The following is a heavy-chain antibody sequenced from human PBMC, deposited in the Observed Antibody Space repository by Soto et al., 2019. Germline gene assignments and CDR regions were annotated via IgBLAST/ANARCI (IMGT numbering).Heavy chain of an antibody. D-gene: IGHD3-16*02. CDR2: ISSSGSTI. CDR1: GFTFSDYY. V-gene: IGHV3-11*01. CDR3: ARDVMITFGGIIGNRYYYMDV. J-gene: IGHJ6*03. Sequence: QVQLVESGGDLVKPGGSLRLSCAASGFTFSDYYMTWIRQAPGKGLEWISYISSSGSTIYYADSVKGRFTISRDNAKNSLYMQMNSLRAEDTAVYYCARDVMITFGGIIGNRYYYMDVWGKGTTVTVSS.